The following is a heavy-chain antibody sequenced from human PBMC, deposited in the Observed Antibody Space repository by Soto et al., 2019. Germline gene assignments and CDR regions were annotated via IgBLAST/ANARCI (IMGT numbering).Heavy chain of an antibody. J-gene: IGHJ4*02. CDR1: GFTFSSFW. D-gene: IGHD3-10*01. V-gene: IGHV3-74*01. CDR3: SKRGVDTFGLSY. CDR2: INTDGSST. Sequence: EVQLVESGGGLVQPGGSLRLSCAVSGFTFSSFWMHWVRQAPGEGLVRVSRINTDGSSTSYADSVKGRFTISRDNAKNTLYLQMNRLRVEDTAMYYCSKRGVDTFGLSYWGQGTLVTVSS.